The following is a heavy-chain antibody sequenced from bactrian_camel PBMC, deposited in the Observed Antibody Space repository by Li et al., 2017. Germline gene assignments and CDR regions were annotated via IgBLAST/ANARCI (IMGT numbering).Heavy chain of an antibody. CDR3: AAEGGVIVAAGYDY. V-gene: IGHV3S54*01. CDR2: IYTGSSNT. Sequence: HVQLVESGGGSVQSGGSLRLACTTPGHLSATRCLGWFRQAAGKEREAVAGIYTGSSNTYYATSVKGRFTISQDNAKNTVYLQMNSLKTEDTAVYYCAAEGGVIVAAGYDYWGQGTQVTVS. J-gene: IGHJ4*01. CDR1: GHLSATRC. D-gene: IGHD7*01.